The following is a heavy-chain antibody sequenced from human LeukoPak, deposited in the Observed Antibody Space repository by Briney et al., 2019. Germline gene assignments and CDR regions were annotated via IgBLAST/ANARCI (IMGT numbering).Heavy chain of an antibody. CDR2: MNPNSGNT. J-gene: IGHJ6*03. CDR3: ARSASRYCSGGSCYFYYMDV. Sequence: GASVKVSCKASGYTFTSYDINWVRQATGRGLEWMGWMNPNSGNTGYAQKFQGRVTMTRNTSISTAYMELSSLRSEDTAVYYCARSASRYCSGGSCYFYYMDVWGKGTTVTVSS. D-gene: IGHD2-15*01. V-gene: IGHV1-8*01. CDR1: GYTFTSYD.